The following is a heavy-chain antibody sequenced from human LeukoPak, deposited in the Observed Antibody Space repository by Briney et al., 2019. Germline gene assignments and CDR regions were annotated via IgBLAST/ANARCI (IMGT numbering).Heavy chain of an antibody. CDR1: GLTVSNSY. CDR2: IYSGGVT. V-gene: IGHV3-66*01. Sequence: GGSLRLSCAASGLTVSNSYMSWVRQAPGKGLEWVSIIYSGGVTYYADSVKGTFTIARDHSKNTLYLQRDSVRAEDTSVNYCARAEASSWFAYWGQGTLVTVSS. D-gene: IGHD6-13*01. J-gene: IGHJ4*02. CDR3: ARAEASSWFAY.